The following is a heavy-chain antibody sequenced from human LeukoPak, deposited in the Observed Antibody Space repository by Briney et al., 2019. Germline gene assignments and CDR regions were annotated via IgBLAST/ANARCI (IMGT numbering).Heavy chain of an antibody. V-gene: IGHV4-34*01. CDR1: GGSFSGYY. Sequence: SETLSLTCAVYGGSFSGYYWSWIRQPPGKGLEWIGEINHSGSTNYNPSLKSRVTISVDTSKNQFSLKLSSVTAADTAVYYCARQEIVVVTPGDFQHWGQGTLVTVSS. CDR3: ARQEIVVVTPGDFQH. J-gene: IGHJ1*01. CDR2: INHSGST. D-gene: IGHD2-21*02.